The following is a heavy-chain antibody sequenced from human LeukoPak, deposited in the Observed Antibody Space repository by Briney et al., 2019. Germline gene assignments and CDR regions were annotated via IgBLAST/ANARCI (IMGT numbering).Heavy chain of an antibody. J-gene: IGHJ1*01. CDR2: IKSKTDGGTT. CDR3: TGPPAYYYDSSGYAAEYFHH. Sequence: GGSLRLSCAASGFTFSNAWMSWVRQAPGKGLEWVGRIKSKTDGGTTDYAAPVKGRFTISREDSKNTLYLQMNSLKTEDTAVYYCTGPPAYYYDSSGYAAEYFHHWGQGTLVTVSS. D-gene: IGHD3-22*01. CDR1: GFTFSNAW. V-gene: IGHV3-15*01.